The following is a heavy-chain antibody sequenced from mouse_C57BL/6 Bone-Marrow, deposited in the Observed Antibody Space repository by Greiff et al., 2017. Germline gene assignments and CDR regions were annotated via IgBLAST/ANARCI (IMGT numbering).Heavy chain of an antibody. CDR2: IDPENGDT. D-gene: IGHD1-2*01. CDR3: TTGVRQGDY. Sequence: EVQLQQSGAELVRPGASVKLSCTASGFNIKDDYMHWVKQRPEQGLEWIGWIDPENGDTEYASKFQGKATITADTSSNTAYLQLSSLTSEDTAVYYCTTGVRQGDYWGQGTTLTVSS. J-gene: IGHJ2*01. V-gene: IGHV14-4*01. CDR1: GFNIKDDY.